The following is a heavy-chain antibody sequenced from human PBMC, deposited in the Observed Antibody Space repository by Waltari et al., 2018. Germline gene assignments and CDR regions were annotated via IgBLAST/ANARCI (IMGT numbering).Heavy chain of an antibody. J-gene: IGHJ4*02. Sequence: DVQMLESGGGLVQPGGSLRLPCEAPGFALSNYAMFWVRQTPGKGLEWVSGISATGSSTYNADSVRGRFTISRDNSKSTLFLQINGLRTDDTAVYYCARRTSWGRGTLVTVSS. CDR3: ARRTS. CDR2: ISATGSST. V-gene: IGHV3-23*01. CDR1: GFALSNYA.